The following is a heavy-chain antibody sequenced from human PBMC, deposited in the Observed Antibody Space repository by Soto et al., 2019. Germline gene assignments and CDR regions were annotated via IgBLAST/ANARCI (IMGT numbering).Heavy chain of an antibody. CDR3: ARGGWYSSSPLDYYYYYGMDV. CDR1: GYTFTGYY. CDR2: INPNSGGT. V-gene: IGHV1-2*04. Sequence: ASVKVSCKASGYTFTGYYMHWVRQAPGQGLEWMGWINPNSGGTNYAQKFQGWVTMTRDTSISTAYMEPSRLRSDDTAVYYCARGGWYSSSPLDYYYYYGMDVWGQGTTVTVSS. J-gene: IGHJ6*02. D-gene: IGHD6-6*01.